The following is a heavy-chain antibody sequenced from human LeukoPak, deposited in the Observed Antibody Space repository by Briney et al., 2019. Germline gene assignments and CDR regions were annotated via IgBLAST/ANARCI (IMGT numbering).Heavy chain of an antibody. CDR1: GFTFSSYS. CDR2: ISDSSSTI. J-gene: IGHJ4*02. CDR3: AKDGVLLWFGELMFFDY. D-gene: IGHD3-10*01. V-gene: IGHV3-48*04. Sequence: PGGSLRLSCAASGFTFSSYSMNWVRQAPGEGLEWISYISDSSSTIYYADSVKGRFTISRDNAKNSLYLQMNSLRAEDTAVYYCAKDGVLLWFGELMFFDYWGQGTLVTVSS.